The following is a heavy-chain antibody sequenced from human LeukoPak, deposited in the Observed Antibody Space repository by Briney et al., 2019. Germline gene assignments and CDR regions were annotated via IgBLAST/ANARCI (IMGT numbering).Heavy chain of an antibody. D-gene: IGHD4-17*01. CDR3: ARDAVSGTRGSPFDY. Sequence: SETLSLTCSVSGYSISSGYYWGWIRQPPGKGLEWIGSIYHSGNSYYNPSLKSRVTISVDTHENQFSFKMRSVTAADTAMYYCARDAVSGTRGSPFDYWGQGTLVTVSS. CDR2: IYHSGNS. CDR1: GYSISSGYY. V-gene: IGHV4-38-2*02. J-gene: IGHJ4*02.